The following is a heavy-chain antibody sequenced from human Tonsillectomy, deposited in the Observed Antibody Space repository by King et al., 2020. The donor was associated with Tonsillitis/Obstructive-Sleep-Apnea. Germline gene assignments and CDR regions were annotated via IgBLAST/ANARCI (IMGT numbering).Heavy chain of an antibody. V-gene: IGHV3-48*03. CDR3: ARSSELGYCSSTSGYGMEV. CDR2: ISSSGSTI. CDR1: GFTFSSYE. Sequence: VQLVESGGGLVQPGGSLRLSCAASGFTFSSYEMNCVRQAPGKGLEWVSYISSSGSTIYYADSVKGRFTISRDNAKNSLYLQMNSLRAEDTAVYYCARSSELGYCSSTSGYGMEVGGQGTTVTGS. D-gene: IGHD2-2*01. J-gene: IGHJ6*02.